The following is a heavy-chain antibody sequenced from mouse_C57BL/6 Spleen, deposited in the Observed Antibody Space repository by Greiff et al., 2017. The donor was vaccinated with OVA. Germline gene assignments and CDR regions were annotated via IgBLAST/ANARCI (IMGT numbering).Heavy chain of an antibody. Sequence: EVHLVESGGGLVQPGGSLSLSCAASGFTFTDYYMSWVRQPPGKALEWLGFIRNKANGYTTEYSASVKGRFTISRDNSQSILYLQMNALRAEDSATYYCARLEGRGGYWYFDVWGTGTTVTVSS. CDR1: GFTFTDYY. CDR2: IRNKANGYTT. CDR3: ARLEGRGGYWYFDV. V-gene: IGHV7-3*01. J-gene: IGHJ1*03.